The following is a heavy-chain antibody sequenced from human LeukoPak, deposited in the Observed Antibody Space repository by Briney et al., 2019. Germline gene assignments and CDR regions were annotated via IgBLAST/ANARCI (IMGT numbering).Heavy chain of an antibody. V-gene: IGHV3-30*02. J-gene: IGHJ4*02. Sequence: PGGSLRLSCAASGFTFSSYGMHWVRQAPGKGLEWVAFIRYDGSGKYYGDSVKGRFTISRDISKNTLHLQMNSLRAEDTAVYYCAREGKTGHRGYFDYWGQGTLVTVSS. CDR1: GFTFSSYG. D-gene: IGHD4-23*01. CDR2: IRYDGSGK. CDR3: AREGKTGHRGYFDY.